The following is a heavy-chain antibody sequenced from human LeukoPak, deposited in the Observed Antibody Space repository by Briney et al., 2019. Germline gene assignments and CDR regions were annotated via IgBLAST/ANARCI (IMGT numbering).Heavy chain of an antibody. V-gene: IGHV4-39*01. CDR3: ARLSSMATVVFDY. Sequence: SETLSLTCTVSGGSISSNGYYWGRLRQAPGQGLVWLGSIYYSGDTYYDPSLKTRVTIAVDASKRQFSLKRSSVTASDTALYYCARLSSMATVVFDYWGQGTLVTVSS. D-gene: IGHD4-23*01. J-gene: IGHJ4*02. CDR1: GGSISSNGYY. CDR2: IYYSGDT.